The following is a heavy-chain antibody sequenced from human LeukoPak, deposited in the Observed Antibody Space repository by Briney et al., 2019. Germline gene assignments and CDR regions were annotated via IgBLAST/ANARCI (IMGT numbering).Heavy chain of an antibody. CDR3: ARLWTYYYDSRGYRYYDAFDI. CDR1: GYTFTGYY. Sequence: ASVKVSCKASGYTFTGYYMHWVRQAPGQGLEWMGWINPNSGGTNYAQKFQGRVTMTRDTSISTAYMELSRLRSDDTAVYYCARLWTYYYDSRGYRYYDAFDIWGQGTMVTVSS. CDR2: INPNSGGT. D-gene: IGHD3-22*01. J-gene: IGHJ3*02. V-gene: IGHV1-2*02.